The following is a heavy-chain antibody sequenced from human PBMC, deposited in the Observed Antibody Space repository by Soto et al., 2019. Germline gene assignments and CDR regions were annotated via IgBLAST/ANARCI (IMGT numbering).Heavy chain of an antibody. D-gene: IGHD2-2*01. J-gene: IGHJ4*02. CDR3: AREGYCISSSCYASALDY. CDR2: ISAYNGNT. Sequence: QVQLVQSGAEVKKPGASVKVSCKASGYTFTSYGISWVRQAPGQGLERMGWISAYNGNTDYPQKLQSRVTMTTDTSTSTAYMELRSLRSDDTAVYYCAREGYCISSSCYASALDYWGQGTLVTVSS. CDR1: GYTFTSYG. V-gene: IGHV1-18*01.